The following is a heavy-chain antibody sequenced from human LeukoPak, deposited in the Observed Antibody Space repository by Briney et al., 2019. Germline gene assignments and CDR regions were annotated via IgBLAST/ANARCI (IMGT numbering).Heavy chain of an antibody. CDR1: GFTFSSYS. CDR3: ARTATGTYAFAF. Sequence: PGGSLRLSCAASGFTFSSYSMKWVRQAPGKGLEWVSSISSSSSYIYYADSVKGRFTISRDNAKNSLYLLMNSLRAEDTAVYYCARTATGTYAFAFWGQGTMVTVS. V-gene: IGHV3-21*01. D-gene: IGHD1-1*01. J-gene: IGHJ3*01. CDR2: ISSSSSYI.